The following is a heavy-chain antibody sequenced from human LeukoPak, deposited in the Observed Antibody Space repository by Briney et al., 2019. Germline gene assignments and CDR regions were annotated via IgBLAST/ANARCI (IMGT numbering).Heavy chain of an antibody. V-gene: IGHV4-59*08. CDR3: ARWLSAFADY. J-gene: IGHJ4*02. D-gene: IGHD5-12*01. CDR1: GGSISSYY. Sequence: SETLSLTCTVSGGSISSYYWSWIRQPPGKGLEWIGCIYDSGSTNYNPSLRSRVTISVDTSKNQFSLKLSSVTAADTAVYYCARWLSAFADYWGQGTLVTVSS. CDR2: IYDSGST.